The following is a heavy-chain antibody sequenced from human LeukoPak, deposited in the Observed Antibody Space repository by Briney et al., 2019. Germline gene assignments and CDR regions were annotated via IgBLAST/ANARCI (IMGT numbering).Heavy chain of an antibody. Sequence: SETLSLTCAVYGGSFSGYYWSWIRQPPGKGLEWIGEINHSGSTNYNPSLKSRVTISVDTSKNQFSLKRSSVTAADTAVYYCARGDGGQIYYFDYWGQGTLVTVSS. D-gene: IGHD2-15*01. CDR1: GGSFSGYY. V-gene: IGHV4-34*01. CDR3: ARGDGGQIYYFDY. J-gene: IGHJ4*02. CDR2: INHSGST.